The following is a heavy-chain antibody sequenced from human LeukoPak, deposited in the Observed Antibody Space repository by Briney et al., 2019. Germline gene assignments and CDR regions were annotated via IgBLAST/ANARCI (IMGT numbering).Heavy chain of an antibody. J-gene: IGHJ3*02. V-gene: IGHV1-2*02. Sequence: ASVKVSCKASGYTFTGYYMHWVRQAPGQGLEWMGWINPNSGGTNYAQKFQGRVTMTRDTSISTAYMELSRLRSDDTAVYYCARVYYYGSGSHVDAFDIWGQGTMVTVSS. CDR3: ARVYYYGSGSHVDAFDI. CDR2: INPNSGGT. D-gene: IGHD3-10*01. CDR1: GYTFTGYY.